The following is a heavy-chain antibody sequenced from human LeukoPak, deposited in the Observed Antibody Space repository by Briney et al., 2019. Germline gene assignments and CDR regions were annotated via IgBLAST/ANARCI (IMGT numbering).Heavy chain of an antibody. CDR3: ARHARGGGGISMVRGVRTKYYFDY. D-gene: IGHD3-10*01. Sequence: PSETLSLTCTVSGGSISSYYWSWIRQPPGKGLEWIGYIYYSGSTNYNPSLKSRVTISVDTSKNQFSLKLSSVTAADTAVYYCARHARGGGGISMVRGVRTKYYFDYWGQGTLVTVSS. V-gene: IGHV4-59*08. J-gene: IGHJ4*02. CDR2: IYYSGST. CDR1: GGSISSYY.